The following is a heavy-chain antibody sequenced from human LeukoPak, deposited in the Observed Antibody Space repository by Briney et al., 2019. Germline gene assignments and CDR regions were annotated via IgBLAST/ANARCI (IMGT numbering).Heavy chain of an antibody. CDR1: GYTFTSYG. CDR3: ARDVTMIVVVTTPFDY. CDR2: ISAYNGNT. V-gene: IGHV1-18*01. J-gene: IGHJ4*02. D-gene: IGHD3-22*01. Sequence: ASVKVSCKASGYTFTSYGISWVRQAPGQGLEWMGWISAYNGNTNYAQKLQGRVTMTTDTSTSTAYMELRSLRSDDTAVYYCARDVTMIVVVTTPFDYWGQGTLVTVSS.